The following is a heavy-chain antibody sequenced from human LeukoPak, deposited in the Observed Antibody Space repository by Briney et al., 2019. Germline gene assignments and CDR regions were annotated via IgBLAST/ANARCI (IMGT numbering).Heavy chain of an antibody. CDR2: INQDGSEK. CDR1: GFTFNNFW. D-gene: IGHD4-17*01. Sequence: QPGGSLRLSCAASGFTFNNFWMTWVRQTPGKGLEWVTTINQDGSEKYSVDSVKGRFTISRDNAKNSLYLQMNSLRAEDTAVYYCARGSRLRPLDYWGQGTLVTVSS. V-gene: IGHV3-7*01. CDR3: ARGSRLRPLDY. J-gene: IGHJ4*02.